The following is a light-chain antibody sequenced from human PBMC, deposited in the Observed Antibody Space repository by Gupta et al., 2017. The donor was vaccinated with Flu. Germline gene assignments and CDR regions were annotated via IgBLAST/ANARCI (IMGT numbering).Light chain of an antibody. Sequence: EIVLTQSPATLSLSPGERATLSFMASQSVGSSLAWYEQKPGQAPRLLIFDASNTSTGVTARFSSRASAAYITLTISMRAPEDLVVYCIQELSKWALTFGEGTRMEIK. CDR2: DAS. V-gene: IGKV3-11*01. J-gene: IGKJ5*01. CDR3: QELSKWALT. CDR1: QSVGSS.